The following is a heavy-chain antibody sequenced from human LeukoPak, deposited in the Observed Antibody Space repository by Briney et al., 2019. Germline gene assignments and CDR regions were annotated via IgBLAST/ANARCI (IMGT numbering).Heavy chain of an antibody. Sequence: KPGESLKISCKGSGYSFTSYWIGWVRQMPGKGLEWMGIIYPGDSDTRYSPSFQGQVTISADKSISTAYLQWSSLKASDTAMYYCTRLIRPYCSSTSCPNNWFDPWGQGTLVTVSS. D-gene: IGHD2-2*01. CDR3: TRLIRPYCSSTSCPNNWFDP. CDR2: IYPGDSDT. J-gene: IGHJ5*02. V-gene: IGHV5-51*01. CDR1: GYSFTSYW.